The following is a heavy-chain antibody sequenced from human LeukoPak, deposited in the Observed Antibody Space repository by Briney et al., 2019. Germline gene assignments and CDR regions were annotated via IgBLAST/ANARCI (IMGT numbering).Heavy chain of an antibody. D-gene: IGHD6-13*01. J-gene: IGHJ3*01. CDR1: GFTFDDHA. CDR2: ISWNSGSI. Sequence: GGSLRLSCGVSGFTFDDHAMHWVRQAPGKGLEWVSSISWNSGSIAYADSVKGRFSTSRDNAKNSLYLQMNSLRPEDTALYYCAKDLAAAGPEGAFDFWGQGTMVTVSS. CDR3: AKDLAAAGPEGAFDF. V-gene: IGHV3-9*01.